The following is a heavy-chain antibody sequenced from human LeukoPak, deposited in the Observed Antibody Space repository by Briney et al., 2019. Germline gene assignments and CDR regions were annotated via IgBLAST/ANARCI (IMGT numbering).Heavy chain of an antibody. J-gene: IGHJ3*01. CDR3: ARDHYWLEYCTDGVCRDTFDV. D-gene: IGHD2-8*01. Sequence: GGPLSPSFEAFGLTFSTYALHWVGQPPGRGRGGLAVVPLVGSNAYYSDSVRGRFTISRDNSKDTLYLQLNSLRAEDTAVYYCARDHYWLEYCTDGVCRDTFDVWGQGTMVTVSS. CDR2: VPLVGSNA. V-gene: IGHV3-30-3*01. CDR1: GLTFSTYA.